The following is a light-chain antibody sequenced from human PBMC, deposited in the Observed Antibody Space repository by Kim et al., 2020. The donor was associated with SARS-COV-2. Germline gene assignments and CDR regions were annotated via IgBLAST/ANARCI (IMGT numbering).Light chain of an antibody. Sequence: PGERATLSCGASQSVSTSLAWYQQKPGQAPRLIIYHASNRATGVPARFSGSGSGSEFTLTISSLEPEDFAVYYCQQRTNWPPFTFGQGTRLE. V-gene: IGKV3-11*01. CDR1: QSVSTS. CDR2: HAS. CDR3: QQRTNWPPFT. J-gene: IGKJ2*01.